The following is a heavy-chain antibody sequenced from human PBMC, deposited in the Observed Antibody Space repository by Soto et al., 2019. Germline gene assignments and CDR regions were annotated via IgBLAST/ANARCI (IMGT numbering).Heavy chain of an antibody. CDR2: IGFSGGSR. CDR1: GFSFSGYV. J-gene: IGHJ5*02. V-gene: IGHV3-23*01. Sequence: EVQLLESGGGVVQPGGYLRLSCAASGFSFSGYVISWVRQAPGKGMEWVSVIGFSGGSRFYADSVKGRFTVSRDISKHTVYLQMNSLRAEDTAVYYCAKSQDEMATNSMVDLWGQGTLVNVSS. D-gene: IGHD5-12*01. CDR3: AKSQDEMATNSMVDL.